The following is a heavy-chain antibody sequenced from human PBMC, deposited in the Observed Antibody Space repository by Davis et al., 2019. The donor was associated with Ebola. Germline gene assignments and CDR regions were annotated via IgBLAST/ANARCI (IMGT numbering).Heavy chain of an antibody. D-gene: IGHD6-19*01. CDR3: ARFRAVAGTSMLRWFDP. Sequence: SETLSLTCTVSGGSISSSSYYWGWIRQPPGKGLEWIGRIYYSGSTDYNPSLKSRVTISVDTSKNQFSLNLRSVTAGDTAVYYCARFRAVAGTSMLRWFDPWGQGTLVTVSS. J-gene: IGHJ5*02. CDR2: IYYSGST. V-gene: IGHV4-39*01. CDR1: GGSISSSSYY.